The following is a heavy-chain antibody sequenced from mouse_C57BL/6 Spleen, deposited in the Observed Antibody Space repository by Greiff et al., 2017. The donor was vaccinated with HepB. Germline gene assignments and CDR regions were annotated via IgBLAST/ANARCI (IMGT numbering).Heavy chain of an antibody. CDR1: GYSFTGYY. CDR3: ARANSYYDFDY. V-gene: IGHV1-42*01. J-gene: IGHJ2*01. Sequence: EVQLQQSGPELVKPGASVKISCKASGYSFTGYYMNWVKQSPEKSLEWIGEINPSTGGTTYNQKFKAKATLTVDKSSSTAYMQLKSLTSEDSAVYICARANSYYDFDYWGQDTTLTLSS. D-gene: IGHD2-12*01. CDR2: INPSTGGT.